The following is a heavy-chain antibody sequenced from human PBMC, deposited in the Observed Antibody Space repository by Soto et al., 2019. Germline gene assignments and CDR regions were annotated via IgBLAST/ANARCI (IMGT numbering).Heavy chain of an antibody. CDR2: IIPIFGTA. CDR3: ARETVGAPTDYFDY. Sequence: SVKVSCKASGGTFSSYAISWVRQAPGQGLEWMGGIIPIFGTANYAQKFQGRVTITADESTSTAYMELSSLRSEDTAVYYCARETVGAPTDYFDYWGQGTLVTVSS. D-gene: IGHD1-26*01. V-gene: IGHV1-69*13. J-gene: IGHJ4*02. CDR1: GGTFSSYA.